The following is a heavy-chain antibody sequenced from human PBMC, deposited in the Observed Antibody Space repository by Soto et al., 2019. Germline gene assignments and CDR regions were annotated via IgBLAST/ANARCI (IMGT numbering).Heavy chain of an antibody. CDR1: GCSISSGDYY. CDR2: IYYSGST. D-gene: IGHD6-19*01. CDR3: ARMRGDSSAPFDP. J-gene: IGHJ5*02. V-gene: IGHV4-30-4*01. Sequence: NPSETLSLTCAVSGCSISSGDYYWSWIRQPPGKGLEWIGYIYYSGSTYYNPSLKGRVTISVDTSKNQFSLKLSSVTAADTAVYYCARMRGDSSAPFDPWGQGTLVTVSS.